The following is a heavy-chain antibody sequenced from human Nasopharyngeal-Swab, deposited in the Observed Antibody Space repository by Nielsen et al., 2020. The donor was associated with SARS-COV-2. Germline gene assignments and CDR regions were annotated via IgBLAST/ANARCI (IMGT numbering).Heavy chain of an antibody. D-gene: IGHD3-16*02. V-gene: IGHV3-33*01. Sequence: GGSLRLSCAASGFTFSSYGMHWVRQAPGKGLEWVAVIWYDGSNKYYADSVKGRFTISRDNSKNTLYLQMNSLRAEDTAVYYCARDGKFLLDYDYVWGSYRQNSPIDSWGQGTLVTVSS. CDR3: ARDGKFLLDYDYVWGSYRQNSPIDS. CDR2: IWYDGSNK. CDR1: GFTFSSYG. J-gene: IGHJ4*02.